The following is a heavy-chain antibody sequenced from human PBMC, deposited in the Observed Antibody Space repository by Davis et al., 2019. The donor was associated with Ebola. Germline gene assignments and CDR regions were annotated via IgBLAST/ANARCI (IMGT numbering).Heavy chain of an antibody. CDR1: GFTFSSYA. Sequence: PGGSLRLSCAASGFTFSSYAMSWVCQTPRKGLEWVGFIRNKAYGGTTEYAASVKGRFTISRDDSGNIAYLQMNSLKIEDTAVHYCARESGGGIDYWGQGTLVTVSS. V-gene: IGHV3-49*04. D-gene: IGHD1-26*01. CDR3: ARESGGGIDY. J-gene: IGHJ4*02. CDR2: IRNKAYGGTT.